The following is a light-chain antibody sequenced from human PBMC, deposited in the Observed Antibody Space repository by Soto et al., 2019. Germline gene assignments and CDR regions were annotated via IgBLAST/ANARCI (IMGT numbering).Light chain of an antibody. Sequence: EIVMTQSPATLSVSPGERVTLSCRASQSVGSRVAWYQQKTGQAPRLLIYGASTRATGIPARFSGSGSGTKFSLTFSSRQSEDFAVYFCQQYNNWPPSTFGQGTMLEIE. CDR3: QQYNNWPPST. V-gene: IGKV3-15*01. CDR2: GAS. J-gene: IGKJ2*01. CDR1: QSVGSR.